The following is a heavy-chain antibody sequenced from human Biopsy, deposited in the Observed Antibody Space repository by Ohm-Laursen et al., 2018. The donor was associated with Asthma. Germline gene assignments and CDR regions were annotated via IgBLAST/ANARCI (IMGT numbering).Heavy chain of an antibody. CDR3: AKDEGRVKNWFDP. D-gene: IGHD2/OR15-2a*01. J-gene: IGHJ5*02. V-gene: IGHV3-30*18. Sequence: SLRLSCTASGFTFGDYWMSWVRQAPGKGLEWVAVISDDGSQKYYGESVKGRFTISRDNFQSTMFLDMTSLKSEDTGLYFCAKDEGRVKNWFDPWGPGTRVSVSS. CDR1: GFTFGDYW. CDR2: ISDDGSQK.